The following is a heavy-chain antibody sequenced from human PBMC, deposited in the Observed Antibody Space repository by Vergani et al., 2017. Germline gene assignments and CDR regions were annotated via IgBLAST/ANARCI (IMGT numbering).Heavy chain of an antibody. Sequence: QVHLVQSGAEVKKPGASVKVSCKASGYTFTSYYMHWVRQAPGQGLEWMGIINPSGGSTTSTQKFQGRVTMTRDTSTSTVYMELSSLRSEDTAVYYCGRRLSSGWYSMDVWGQGTTVTVSS. CDR3: GRRLSSGWYSMDV. V-gene: IGHV1-46*01. CDR2: INPSGGST. CDR1: GYTFTSYY. J-gene: IGHJ6*02. D-gene: IGHD6-19*01.